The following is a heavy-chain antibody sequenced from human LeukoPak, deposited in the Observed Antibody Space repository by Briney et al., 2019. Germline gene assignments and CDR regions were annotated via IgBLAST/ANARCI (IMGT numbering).Heavy chain of an antibody. D-gene: IGHD2-2*03. CDR2: ISSSSSYI. V-gene: IGHV3-21*01. J-gene: IGHJ6*02. Sequence: PGGSLRLSCAASGFTFSSYSMNWVRQAPGKGLEWVSSISSSSSYIYYADSVKGRFTISRDNAKNSLYLQMNSLRAEDTAVYYCARDGYCSSTSCYVLPYYYYYYGMDVWGQGTTVTVSS. CDR3: ARDGYCSSTSCYVLPYYYYYYGMDV. CDR1: GFTFSSYS.